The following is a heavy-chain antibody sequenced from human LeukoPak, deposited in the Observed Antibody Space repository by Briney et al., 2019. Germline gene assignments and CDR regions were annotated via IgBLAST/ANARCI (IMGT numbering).Heavy chain of an antibody. CDR3: AKANQGYSYGSYYFDY. CDR1: GFTFSSYA. J-gene: IGHJ4*02. D-gene: IGHD5-18*01. V-gene: IGHV3-23*01. CDR2: ISGSGGST. Sequence: GGSLRLSCAASGFTFSSYAMSWVRQAPGKGLEWVPAISGSGGSTYYADSVKGRFTISRDNSKNTLYLQMNSLRAEDTAVYYCAKANQGYSYGSYYFDYWGQGTLVTVSS.